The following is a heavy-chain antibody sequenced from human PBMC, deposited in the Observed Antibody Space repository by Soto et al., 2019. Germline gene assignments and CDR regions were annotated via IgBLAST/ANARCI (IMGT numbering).Heavy chain of an antibody. CDR1: GFILSSYY. J-gene: IGHJ4*02. Sequence: EVQLLESGGGLVQSGGSLRLSCAASGFILSSYYMSWVRRAPGKGPEWVSGFSGGDGSSQYADSVKGRITISSDNSKNTLYLQMNSLRVEDTAIYYCAKRARDGYNSPIDYWGQGTLVTVTS. V-gene: IGHV3-23*01. CDR2: FSGGDGSS. CDR3: AKRARDGYNSPIDY. D-gene: IGHD5-12*01.